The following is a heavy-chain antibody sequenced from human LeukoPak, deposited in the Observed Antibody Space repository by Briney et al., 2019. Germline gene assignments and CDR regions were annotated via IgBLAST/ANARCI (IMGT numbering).Heavy chain of an antibody. Sequence: ASVKVSCKASGGTFISNAISWVRQAPGQGLEWMGGIIPIFGTANYAQKFQGRVTITADESTSTAYMELSSLRSEDTAVYYCARFPSLYRYQLLLDYYYGMDVWGQGTTVTVSS. CDR2: IIPIFGTA. D-gene: IGHD2-2*01. J-gene: IGHJ6*02. CDR1: GGTFISNA. V-gene: IGHV1-69*13. CDR3: ARFPSLYRYQLLLDYYYGMDV.